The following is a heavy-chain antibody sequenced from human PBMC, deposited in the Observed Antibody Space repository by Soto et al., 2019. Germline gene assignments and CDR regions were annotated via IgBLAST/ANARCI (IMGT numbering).Heavy chain of an antibody. CDR2: IISGFATT. CDR1: GGTFNTYV. V-gene: IGHV1-69*12. CDR3: AIGRIVGTPSDFYYYGMDV. D-gene: IGHD1-26*01. J-gene: IGHJ6*02. Sequence: QVQLVQSGAEVKKPGSSVKVSCKASGGTFNTYVITWVRQAPGQGLEWTGEIISGFATTHYAQRLQGRITITADEPTRTGYMELNSLTSEDTALYYCAIGRIVGTPSDFYYYGMDVWGQGTSVTVSS.